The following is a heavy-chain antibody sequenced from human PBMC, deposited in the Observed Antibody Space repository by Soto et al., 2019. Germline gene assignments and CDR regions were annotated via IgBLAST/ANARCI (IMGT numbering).Heavy chain of an antibody. V-gene: IGHV4-39*01. CDR1: GTAIGSSTYY. CDR3: ASHPGIVTAVNFDV. J-gene: IGHJ4*02. Sequence: QLQVQESGPGLVKPSETLSLSCTVSGTAIGSSTYYWGWVRQPPGQSPEWIGSISYRGTTYYNPSLKVRVTIASVTSKKQFSLQISSVSASVTAVYYCASHPGIVTAVNFDVWGQGTLVTVSS. D-gene: IGHD2-21*02. CDR2: ISYRGTT.